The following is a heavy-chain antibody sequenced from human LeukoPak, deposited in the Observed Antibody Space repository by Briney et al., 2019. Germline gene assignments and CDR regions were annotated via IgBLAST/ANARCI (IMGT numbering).Heavy chain of an antibody. J-gene: IGHJ4*02. Sequence: PGGSLRLSCAASGFTLSSYEMNWVRQAPGKGLEWVSYISSSGSTIYYADSVKGQFTIARDNSKNTMSLQMSSLRAEDTALYYCAKGSGNGYGSGPFDYWGQGTLVTVSS. D-gene: IGHD3-10*01. CDR2: ISSSGSTI. CDR3: AKGSGNGYGSGPFDY. V-gene: IGHV3-48*03. CDR1: GFTLSSYE.